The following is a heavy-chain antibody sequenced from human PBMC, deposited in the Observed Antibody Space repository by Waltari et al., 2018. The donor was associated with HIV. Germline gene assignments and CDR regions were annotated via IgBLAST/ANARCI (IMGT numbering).Heavy chain of an antibody. Sequence: EVLLTESGGRLIHTGGSLGLPCVASNFTISDSPFTWVRQASGGPLEWVAVIYPDDTTHYADSVRGRFTISRVRSRTSVLLLMNGLFADDTAIYYCATGVRYYGPWGQGTRVTVSS. V-gene: IGHV3-53*01. D-gene: IGHD3-22*01. CDR3: ATGVRYYGP. CDR1: NFTISDSP. J-gene: IGHJ5*02. CDR2: IYPDDTT.